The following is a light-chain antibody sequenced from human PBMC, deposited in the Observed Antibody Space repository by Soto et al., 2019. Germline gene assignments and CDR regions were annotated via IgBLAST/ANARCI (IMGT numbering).Light chain of an antibody. V-gene: IGKV3-15*01. CDR3: HQYHTWPPVR. CDR1: QRVNSN. CDR2: GAS. J-gene: IGKJ1*01. Sequence: PRATLSGSPGATGARSGRASQRVNSNFAWYQQQPGQAPRPLIYGASTRAAGTPARFSGSGSGTESTLTLTILQSESLAVYFYHQYHTWPPVRFGQGTKVDI.